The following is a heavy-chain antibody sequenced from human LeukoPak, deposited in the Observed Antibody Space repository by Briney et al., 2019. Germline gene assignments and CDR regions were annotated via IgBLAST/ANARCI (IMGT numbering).Heavy chain of an antibody. CDR3: AKVGGSSGTDY. CDR2: ISISSSAI. J-gene: IGHJ4*02. D-gene: IGHD3-22*01. V-gene: IGHV3-48*02. Sequence: GGSLRLSCAASGFTFSSYSMNWVRQAPGKGLEWVSYISISSSAIYYAGSVKGRFTISRDNAKKSLYLQMNSLREEDTAVYYCAKVGGSSGTDYWGQGTLVTVSS. CDR1: GFTFSSYS.